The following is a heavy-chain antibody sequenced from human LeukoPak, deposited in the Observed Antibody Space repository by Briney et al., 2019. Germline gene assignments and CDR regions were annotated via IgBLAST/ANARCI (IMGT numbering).Heavy chain of an antibody. D-gene: IGHD5-12*01. CDR1: GFTVSSNY. CDR2: IYSGGST. V-gene: IGHV3-53*01. Sequence: PGGPLSLSCAAFGFTVSSNYMSWVRQAPGKGLEWVSVIYSGGSTYYADSVKGRFTISRDNSKNTLYLQMNSLRAEDTAVYYCAREGWLFHYGMDVWGQGTTVTVSS. J-gene: IGHJ6*02. CDR3: AREGWLFHYGMDV.